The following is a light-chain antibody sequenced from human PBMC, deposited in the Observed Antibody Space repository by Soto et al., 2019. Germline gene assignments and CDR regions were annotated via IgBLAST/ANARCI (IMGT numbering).Light chain of an antibody. Sequence: QSALTQPASVSGSPGQSITISCSGTSSDVGGYNFVSWYQVHPGKAPRLILYDVSSRPSGVSYRFSGSKSAKTASLNISRLQAGDEADYYCSSYTTTTSLVVFGGGTQLTVL. CDR1: SSDVGGYNF. CDR2: DVS. CDR3: SSYTTTTSLVV. J-gene: IGLJ2*01. V-gene: IGLV2-14*03.